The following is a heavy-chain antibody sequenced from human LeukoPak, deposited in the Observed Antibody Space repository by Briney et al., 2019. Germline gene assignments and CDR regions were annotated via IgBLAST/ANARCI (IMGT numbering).Heavy chain of an antibody. Sequence: GGSLRLSCAVSGITLSNYGMSWVRQAPGKALEWVAGISGGGGGTNYADSVKGRFTISRDNAKNYLYLQMNSLRAEDTALYYCTKRIGSYYALDYWGRGTLVTVSS. CDR2: ISGGGGGT. V-gene: IGHV3-23*01. J-gene: IGHJ4*02. CDR3: TKRIGSYYALDY. D-gene: IGHD1-26*01. CDR1: GITLSNYG.